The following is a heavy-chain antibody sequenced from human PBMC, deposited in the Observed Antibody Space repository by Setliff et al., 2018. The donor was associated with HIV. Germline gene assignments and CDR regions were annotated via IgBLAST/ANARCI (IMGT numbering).Heavy chain of an antibody. CDR1: GFTVSGYY. V-gene: IGHV3-66*02. D-gene: IGHD6-25*01. J-gene: IGHJ4*02. CDR2: IYSGGST. Sequence: LRLSCAASGFTVSGYYMAWVRQAPGKGLEWVSTIYSGGSTYHADSVKGRFTLSRDISENALYLQIDSLRPEDTAVYYCARDQVGGGIDYWGQGTLVTVSS. CDR3: ARDQVGGGIDY.